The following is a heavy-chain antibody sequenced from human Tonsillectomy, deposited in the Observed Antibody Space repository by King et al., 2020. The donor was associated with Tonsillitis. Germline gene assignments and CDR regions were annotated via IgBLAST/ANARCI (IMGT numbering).Heavy chain of an antibody. CDR3: ARDRGTWGVIVYYFDY. CDR1: GYSFTNYG. J-gene: IGHJ4*02. CDR2: ISAYNGNT. V-gene: IGHV1-18*04. Sequence: QLVQSGAEVKKPGASVKVSCKASGYSFTNYGITWVRQAPGQGLEWMGWISAYNGNTNYAQKFQGRVTMTTDTSTSTAYMELRSLRSDDTAVYYCARDRGTWGVIVYYFDYWGQGTLVTVSS. D-gene: IGHD3-16*02.